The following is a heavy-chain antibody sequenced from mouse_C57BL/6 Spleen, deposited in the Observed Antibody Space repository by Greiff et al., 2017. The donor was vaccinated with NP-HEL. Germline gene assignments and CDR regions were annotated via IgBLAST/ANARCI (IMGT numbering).Heavy chain of an antibody. CDR3: TKEQLRLLDY. J-gene: IGHJ2*01. D-gene: IGHD3-2*02. CDR1: GYTFTDYE. V-gene: IGHV1-15*01. CDR2: IDPETGGT. Sequence: LVESGAELVRPGASVTLSCKASGYTFTDYEMHWVKQTPVHGLEWIGAIDPETGGTAYNQKFKGKAILTADKSSSTAYMELRSLTSEDSAVYYCTKEQLRLLDYWGQGTTLTVSS.